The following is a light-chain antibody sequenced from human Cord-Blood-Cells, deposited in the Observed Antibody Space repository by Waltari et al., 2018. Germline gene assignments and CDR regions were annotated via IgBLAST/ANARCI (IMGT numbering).Light chain of an antibody. CDR2: AAS. CDR3: QQSYSTFSIT. Sequence: DIQLTHSPSSLSASVGDRVTITCRASQSISSYLNWYQQKPGKAPKLLIYAASSLQSGVPSRFSGSGSGTDFTLTISSLQPEDFATYYCQQSYSTFSITFGQGTRLEIK. CDR1: QSISSY. J-gene: IGKJ5*01. V-gene: IGKV1-39*01.